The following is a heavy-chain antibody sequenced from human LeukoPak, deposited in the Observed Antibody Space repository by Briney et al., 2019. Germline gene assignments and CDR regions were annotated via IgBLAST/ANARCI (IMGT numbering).Heavy chain of an antibody. CDR2: IYHSGST. Sequence: SETLSLTCTVSGGSISSNSYYWGWIRQPPGKGLEWIGNIYHSGSTYYNPSLKSRVTISVDTSKNQFSLKLSSVTAADTAVYYCATGYSSGWSARFDPWGQGTLVTVSS. J-gene: IGHJ5*02. V-gene: IGHV4-39*07. CDR3: ATGYSSGWSARFDP. D-gene: IGHD6-19*01. CDR1: GGSISSNSYY.